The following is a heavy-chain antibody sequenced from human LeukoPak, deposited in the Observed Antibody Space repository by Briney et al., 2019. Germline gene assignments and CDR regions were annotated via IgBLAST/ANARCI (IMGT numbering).Heavy chain of an antibody. CDR3: ARSRSGWFGELFSYYYGMDV. Sequence: ASVKVSFKASGYTFTSYGISWVRQAPGQGLEWMGWISAYNGNTNYAQKLQGRVTMTTDTSTSTAYMELRSLRSDDTAVYYCARSRSGWFGELFSYYYGMDVWGQGTTVTVSS. J-gene: IGHJ6*02. CDR1: GYTFTSYG. D-gene: IGHD3-10*01. CDR2: ISAYNGNT. V-gene: IGHV1-18*01.